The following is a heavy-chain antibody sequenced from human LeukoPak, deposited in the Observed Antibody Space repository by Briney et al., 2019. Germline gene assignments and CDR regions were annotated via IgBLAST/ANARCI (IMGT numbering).Heavy chain of an antibody. J-gene: IGHJ3*02. Sequence: PSETLSLTCTVSGGSISSYYWSWIRQPPGKGLEWIGYIYYSGSTNYNPSLKSRVTISVDTSKNQFSLKLSSVTAADTAVYYCARESITMVRGVIITDAFDIWGQGTMVTVSS. CDR1: GGSISSYY. D-gene: IGHD3-10*01. CDR3: ARESITMVRGVIITDAFDI. CDR2: IYYSGST. V-gene: IGHV4-59*12.